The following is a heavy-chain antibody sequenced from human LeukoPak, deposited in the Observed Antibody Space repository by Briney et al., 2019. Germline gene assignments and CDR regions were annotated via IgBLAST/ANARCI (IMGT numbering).Heavy chain of an antibody. CDR2: IYTSGST. V-gene: IGHV4-4*07. Sequence: SETLSLTCTVSGGSISSYYWSWIRQPAGKGLEWIGRIYTSGSTNYNPSLKSRVTMSVDTSKNQSSLKLSSVTAADTAVYYCAREPPGYYGSPHHFDYWGQGTLVTVSS. CDR3: AREPPGYYGSPHHFDY. CDR1: GGSISSYY. J-gene: IGHJ4*02. D-gene: IGHD3-10*01.